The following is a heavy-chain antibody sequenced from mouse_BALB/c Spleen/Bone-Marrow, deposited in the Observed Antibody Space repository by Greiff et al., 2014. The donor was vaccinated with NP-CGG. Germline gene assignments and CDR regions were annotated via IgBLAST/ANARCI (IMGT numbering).Heavy chain of an antibody. Sequence: VQLQQSGPELVKPGASVKISCKASGYTFTDYSLHWVKQSHGKSLEWIGGVNPNIGGTSYNQKFKGKASLTVNKSSTTAYMELRSLTSEDSAVYYGARGRWYYWGQGTTLTVSS. CDR3: ARGRWYY. D-gene: IGHD2-3*01. CDR1: GYTFTDYS. CDR2: VNPNIGGT. J-gene: IGHJ2*01. V-gene: IGHV1-26*01.